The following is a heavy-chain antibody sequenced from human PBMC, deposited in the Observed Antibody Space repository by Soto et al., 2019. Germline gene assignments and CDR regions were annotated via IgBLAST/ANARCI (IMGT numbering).Heavy chain of an antibody. CDR1: GFTFSSYA. D-gene: IGHD5-12*01. Sequence: PGGSLRLSCAASGFTFSSYAMHWVRQAPGKGLEWVAVISYDGSNKYYADSVKGRFTISRDNSKNTLYLQMNSLRAEDTAVYYCARDLGYSGYDSVDGMDVWDQGTTVTVSS. V-gene: IGHV3-30-3*01. J-gene: IGHJ6*02. CDR2: ISYDGSNK. CDR3: ARDLGYSGYDSVDGMDV.